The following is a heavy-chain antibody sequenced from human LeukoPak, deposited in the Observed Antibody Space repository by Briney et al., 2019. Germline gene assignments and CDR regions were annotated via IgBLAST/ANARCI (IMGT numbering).Heavy chain of an antibody. CDR2: IYYSGST. Sequence: PSETLSLTCTVSGGSISSYYWSWIRQPPGKGLEWIGYIYYSGSTNCNPSLKSRVTISVDTSKNQFSLKLSSVTAADTAVYYCARDYGGSLDYWGQGTLVTVSS. CDR1: GGSISSYY. J-gene: IGHJ4*02. CDR3: ARDYGGSLDY. V-gene: IGHV4-59*01. D-gene: IGHD4-23*01.